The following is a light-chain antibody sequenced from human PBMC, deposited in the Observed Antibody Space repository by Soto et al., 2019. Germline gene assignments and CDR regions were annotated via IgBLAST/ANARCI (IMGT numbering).Light chain of an antibody. CDR1: SSDVGNYNL. J-gene: IGLJ3*02. Sequence: QSALTQADSVSGSPGQSITISCTGTSSDVGNYNLVSWYQQHPGKAPKLMIYDDNKRPSGASNRFSGSTSGNTASLTISGLQAEDEADYYCCSYAGSSTWVFGGGTSSPS. V-gene: IGLV2-23*01. CDR2: DDN. CDR3: CSYAGSSTWV.